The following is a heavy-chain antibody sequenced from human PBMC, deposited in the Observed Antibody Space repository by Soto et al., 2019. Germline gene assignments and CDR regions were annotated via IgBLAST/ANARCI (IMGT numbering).Heavy chain of an antibody. CDR2: IYPGDSDT. CDR3: ARPQRDGYNYYAFDI. D-gene: IGHD5-12*01. J-gene: IGHJ3*02. CDR1: GYSFMSYW. V-gene: IGHV5-51*01. Sequence: PGESLKISCQGSGYSFMSYWIGWVRQMPGKGLEWMGSIYPGDSDTRYSPSFQGQVTISADKSISTAYLQWSSLKASDTAMYYCARPQRDGYNYYAFDIWGQGTMVTVSS.